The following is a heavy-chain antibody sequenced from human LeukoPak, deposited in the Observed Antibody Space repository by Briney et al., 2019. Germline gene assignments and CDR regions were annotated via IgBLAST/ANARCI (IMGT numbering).Heavy chain of an antibody. CDR1: GYTFTGYY. D-gene: IGHD4-17*01. V-gene: IGHV1-2*02. Sequence: GASVKVSCKASGYTFTGYYMHWVRQAPGQGLEWMGWINPNSGGTNYAQKFQGRVTMTRDTSISTAYMELSRLRSDDTAVYYCARPLQNTVTYLGFDYWGQGTLVTVSS. J-gene: IGHJ4*02. CDR3: ARPLQNTVTYLGFDY. CDR2: INPNSGGT.